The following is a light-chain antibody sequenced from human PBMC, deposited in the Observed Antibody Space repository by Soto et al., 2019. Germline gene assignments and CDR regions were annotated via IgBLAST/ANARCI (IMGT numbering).Light chain of an antibody. V-gene: IGKV1-39*01. CDR3: QQSHTTLA. CDR2: AAS. Sequence: DIQMTQSPSSLSASVGDRVTITCRASESINNYLNWYQQKPGKAPKLLIFAASSLQSGVPSRFSGSGSGTDFTLTINSLQTGDFATYYCQQSHTTLAFGGGTKVE. J-gene: IGKJ4*01. CDR1: ESINNY.